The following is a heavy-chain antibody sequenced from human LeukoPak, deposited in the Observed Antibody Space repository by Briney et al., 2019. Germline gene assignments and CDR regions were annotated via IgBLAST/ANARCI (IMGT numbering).Heavy chain of an antibody. CDR2: IRSKANSYAT. V-gene: IGHV3-73*01. D-gene: IGHD3-16*02. CDR1: GFTFSGSA. CDR3: TSTYYDYVWGSYRYLFDY. Sequence: GGPLRLSCAASGFTFSGSAMHWVRQASGKGLEWLGRIRSKANSYATAYAASVKGRFTISRDDLKNTAYLQMNSLKTEDTAVYYCTSTYYDYVWGSYRYLFDYWGQGTLVTVSS. J-gene: IGHJ4*02.